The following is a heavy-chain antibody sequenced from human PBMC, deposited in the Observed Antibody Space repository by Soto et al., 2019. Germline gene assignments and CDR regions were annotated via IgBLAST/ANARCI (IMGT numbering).Heavy chain of an antibody. D-gene: IGHD3-22*01. J-gene: IGHJ6*02. V-gene: IGHV4-4*07. CDR1: GGSISSYY. CDR2: IYTSGST. CDR3: ARGSNYYDSSGYYHYYGMDV. Sequence: SETLSLTCTVSGGSISSYYWSWIRQPAGKGLEWIGRIYTSGSTNYNPSLKSRVTMSVDTSKNQFSLKLSSVTAADTAVYYCARGSNYYDSSGYYHYYGMDVWGQGTTVTVS.